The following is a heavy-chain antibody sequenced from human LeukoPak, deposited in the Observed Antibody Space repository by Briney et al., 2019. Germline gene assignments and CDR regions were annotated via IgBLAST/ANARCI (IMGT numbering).Heavy chain of an antibody. Sequence: PGGCLRLSCAASGFTFSNYWMNWVRQAPGKGLEWVANIKEDGSDKYYVDSVKGRFSISKDNAKNSLYLQMNSLRAGDTAVYYCARGPRLTATALGDDAFDIWGQGTMVTVSS. CDR3: ARGPRLTATALGDDAFDI. J-gene: IGHJ3*02. V-gene: IGHV3-7*01. CDR1: GFTFSNYW. D-gene: IGHD3-16*01. CDR2: IKEDGSDK.